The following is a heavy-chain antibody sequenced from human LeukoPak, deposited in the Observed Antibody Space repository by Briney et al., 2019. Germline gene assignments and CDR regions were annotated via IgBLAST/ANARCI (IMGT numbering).Heavy chain of an antibody. CDR1: GFTFSSYS. Sequence: RPGGSLRLSCAASGFTFSSYSMSWVRQAPGKGLEWVSVISGSGGSTYYADSVKGRFTISRDNSKSTLYLQMNSLRAEDTAIYFCAKDFCSGGSCYSGLAYWGQGTQVTVSS. V-gene: IGHV3-23*01. J-gene: IGHJ4*02. D-gene: IGHD2-15*01. CDR2: ISGSGGST. CDR3: AKDFCSGGSCYSGLAY.